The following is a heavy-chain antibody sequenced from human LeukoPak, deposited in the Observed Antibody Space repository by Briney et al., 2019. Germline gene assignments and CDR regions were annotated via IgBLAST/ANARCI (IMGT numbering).Heavy chain of an antibody. CDR2: INPSGGST. D-gene: IGHD6-19*01. J-gene: IGHJ4*02. Sequence: ASVKVSSKASGYTFTSYYMHWVRQAPGQGLEWMGIINPSGGSTSYAQKLQGRVTMTRDTSTSTVYMELSSLRSEDTAVYYCARDTVDRIAVAPENYWGQGTLVTVSS. CDR1: GYTFTSYY. V-gene: IGHV1-46*01. CDR3: ARDTVDRIAVAPENY.